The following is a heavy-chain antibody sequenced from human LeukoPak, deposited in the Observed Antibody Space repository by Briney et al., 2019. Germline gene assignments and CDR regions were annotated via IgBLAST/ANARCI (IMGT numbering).Heavy chain of an antibody. Sequence: SETLSLTCAVYGGSFSGYYWSWIRQPPGKGLEWIGEINHSGSTNYNPSLKSRVTISVDTSKNQFSLKLSSVTAADTAVYYCARLVRNYYMDVWGKGTTVTISS. CDR3: ARLVRNYYMDV. D-gene: IGHD6-6*01. CDR1: GGSFSGYY. J-gene: IGHJ6*03. V-gene: IGHV4-34*01. CDR2: INHSGST.